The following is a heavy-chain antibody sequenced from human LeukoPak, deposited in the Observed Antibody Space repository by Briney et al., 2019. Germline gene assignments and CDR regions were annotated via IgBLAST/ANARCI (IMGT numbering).Heavy chain of an antibody. J-gene: IGHJ6*03. D-gene: IGHD6-6*01. Sequence: SETLSLTCTVSGGSISSYYWSWIRQPAGKGLEWIGRIYTSGSTNYNPSLKSRVTMSVDASKNQFSLKLSSVTAADTAVYYCARVAAPPRFYYYYMDVWGKGTTVTVSS. V-gene: IGHV4-4*07. CDR3: ARVAAPPRFYYYYMDV. CDR1: GGSISSYY. CDR2: IYTSGST.